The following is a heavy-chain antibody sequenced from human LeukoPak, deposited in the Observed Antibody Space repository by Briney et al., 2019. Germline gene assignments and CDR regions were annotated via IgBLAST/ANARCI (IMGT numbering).Heavy chain of an antibody. CDR2: IYYSGST. J-gene: IGHJ3*02. Sequence: SETLSLTCTVSGGSINSGGYYWSWIRQHPGKGLEWIGYIYYSGSTYYNPSLKSRVTISVDTSKNQFSLKLSSVTAADTAVYYCARVFGGATKGEAFDIWGQGTMVTVSS. CDR3: ARVFGGATKGEAFDI. CDR1: GGSINSGGYY. D-gene: IGHD1-26*01. V-gene: IGHV4-31*03.